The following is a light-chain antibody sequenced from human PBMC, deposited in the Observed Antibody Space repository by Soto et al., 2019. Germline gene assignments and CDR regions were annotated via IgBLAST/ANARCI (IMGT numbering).Light chain of an antibody. CDR1: QSVSSN. Sequence: EILMTQSPGTLSVSPGERATLSCRASQSVSSNLAWYQRKPGQAPRLLIYAASTRATGIPARFSASGSGTEFTLTISSLQSQHFAVYYCQQYNDSPQTFGQGTKVEIK. CDR3: QQYNDSPQT. CDR2: AAS. J-gene: IGKJ1*01. V-gene: IGKV3-15*01.